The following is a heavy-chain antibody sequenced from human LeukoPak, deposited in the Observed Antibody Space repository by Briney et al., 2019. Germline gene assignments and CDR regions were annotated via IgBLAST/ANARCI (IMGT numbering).Heavy chain of an antibody. J-gene: IGHJ4*02. CDR3: ARHGDSSSWYGFDY. V-gene: IGHV4-39*01. D-gene: IGHD6-13*01. CDR2: IYYSGST. CDR1: GGSISSDDYY. Sequence: SETLSLTCTVSGGSISSDDYYWGWIRQPPGKGLEWIGSIYYSGSTYYNLSLKSRVTISVDTSKNQFSLKLSSVTAADTAVYYCARHGDSSSWYGFDYWGQGTLVTVSS.